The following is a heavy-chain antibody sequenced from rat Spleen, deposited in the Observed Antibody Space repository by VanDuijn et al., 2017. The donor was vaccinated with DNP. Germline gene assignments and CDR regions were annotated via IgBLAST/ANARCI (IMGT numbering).Heavy chain of an antibody. Sequence: EVQLVESGGGLVQPGRSLKLSCAASGFAFGDYAMAWVRQAPKKGLEWVATITTGGGNTYYRDSVKGRFTISRDNAKNTQYLQMDSLRSEDTATYYCTRWGFMDAWGQGISVTVSS. CDR2: ITTGGGNT. CDR1: GFAFGDYA. CDR3: TRWGFMDA. J-gene: IGHJ4*01. V-gene: IGHV5S13*01. D-gene: IGHD4-3*01.